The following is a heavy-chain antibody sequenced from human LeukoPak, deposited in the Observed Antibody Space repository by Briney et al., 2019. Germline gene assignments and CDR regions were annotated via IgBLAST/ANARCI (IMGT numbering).Heavy chain of an antibody. CDR3: AKDGYDYYYYYMDV. CDR1: GFTFSTYS. J-gene: IGHJ6*03. D-gene: IGHD1-1*01. Sequence: GGSLRLSCAASGFTFSTYSMSWVRQAPGKGLEWVSAISGSGGTTYYADSVKGRFTISRDNSKNTLYLQMNSLRAEDTAVYYCAKDGYDYYYYYMDVWGRGTAVTVSS. CDR2: ISGSGGTT. V-gene: IGHV3-23*01.